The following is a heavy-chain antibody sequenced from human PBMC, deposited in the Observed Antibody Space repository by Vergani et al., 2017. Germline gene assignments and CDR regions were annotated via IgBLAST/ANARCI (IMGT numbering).Heavy chain of an antibody. CDR3: AGEVKWESPLYYYYMDV. J-gene: IGHJ6*03. D-gene: IGHD1-26*01. V-gene: IGHV4-4*07. Sequence: QVQLQESGPGLVKPSETLSLTCTVSGGSISSYYWSWIRQPAGKGLELIGRIYTSGSTNYNPSLKSRVTMSVDTSKKQFSLKLSSVTAADTAVYYCAGEVKWESPLYYYYMDVWGKGTTVTVSS. CDR1: GGSISSYY. CDR2: IYTSGST.